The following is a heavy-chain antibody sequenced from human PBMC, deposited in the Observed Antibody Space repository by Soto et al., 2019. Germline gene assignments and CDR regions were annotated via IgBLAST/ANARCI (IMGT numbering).Heavy chain of an antibody. CDR1: GYTFTSYG. Sequence: ASVKVSCKASGYTFTSYGMNWVRQAPGRGLEWMGWINPGNGNTKYSQKFQGRVIIERDTSASTAYMELSSLRSEDTAVYYCATDLTCIAVAAGCPLDYWGQGTLVTVSS. D-gene: IGHD6-19*01. J-gene: IGHJ4*02. CDR3: ATDLTCIAVAAGCPLDY. CDR2: INPGNGNT. V-gene: IGHV1-3*01.